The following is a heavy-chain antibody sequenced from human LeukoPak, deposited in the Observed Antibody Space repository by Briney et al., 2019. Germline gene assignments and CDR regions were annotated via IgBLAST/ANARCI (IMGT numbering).Heavy chain of an antibody. V-gene: IGHV4-34*01. J-gene: IGHJ5*02. CDR2: INHSGST. D-gene: IGHD6-19*01. CDR1: GGSFSGYY. Sequence: SETLSLTCAVYGGSFSGYYWSWIRQPPGKGLEWIGEINHSGSTNYNPSLKSRVTISVDTSKNQLSLKLSSVTAADTAVYYCARSPRYSSGWYKDNWFDPWGQGTLVTVSS. CDR3: ARSPRYSSGWYKDNWFDP.